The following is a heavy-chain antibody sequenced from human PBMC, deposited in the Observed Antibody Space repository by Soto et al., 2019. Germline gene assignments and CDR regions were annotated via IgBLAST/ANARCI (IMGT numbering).Heavy chain of an antibody. CDR3: ARAYCTNGVCYPHGMDV. CDR2: INSDGSSK. V-gene: IGHV3-74*01. J-gene: IGHJ6*02. Sequence: GSLRLSCAASGFTFSSYWMHWVRQAPGKGLVWVSRINSDGSSKSYADSVKGRFTISRDNAKNTLYLQMNSLRAEDTAVYYCARAYCTNGVCYPHGMDVWGQGTTVTVSS. CDR1: GFTFSSYW. D-gene: IGHD2-8*01.